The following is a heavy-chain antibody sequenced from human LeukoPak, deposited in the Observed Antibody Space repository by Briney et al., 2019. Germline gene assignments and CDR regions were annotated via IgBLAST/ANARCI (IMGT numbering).Heavy chain of an antibody. D-gene: IGHD3-22*01. CDR2: INPNSGGT. CDR3: ARVEEDYYYDSSGYYYFDY. CDR1: GYTFTGYY. V-gene: IGHV1-2*02. J-gene: IGHJ4*02. Sequence: GASVKVSCKASGYTFTGYYMHWVRQAPGQGLEWMGWINPNSGGTNYAQKFQGRVTMTRDTSISTAYMELSRLRSDDTAVYYCARVEEDYYYDSSGYYYFDYWGQGTLVTVSS.